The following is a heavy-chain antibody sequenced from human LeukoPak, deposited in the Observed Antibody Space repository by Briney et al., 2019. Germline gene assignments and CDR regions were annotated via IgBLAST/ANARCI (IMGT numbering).Heavy chain of an antibody. V-gene: IGHV3-30*02. CDR1: GFTFSSYG. CDR2: ARYDGSNK. Sequence: PGGSLRLSCAASGFTFSSYGMHWVRQTPGKGLEWVAFARYDGSNKYYADSVKGRFTISRDNSKNTLYLQMNSLRAEDTAVYYCAKDHAGGATTYFDYWGQGTLVTVSS. CDR3: AKDHAGGATTYFDY. J-gene: IGHJ4*02. D-gene: IGHD1-26*01.